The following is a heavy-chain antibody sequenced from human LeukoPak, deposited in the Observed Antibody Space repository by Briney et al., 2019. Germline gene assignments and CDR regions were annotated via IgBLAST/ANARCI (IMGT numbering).Heavy chain of an antibody. D-gene: IGHD3-9*01. CDR1: GFTVSSNY. V-gene: IGHV3-23*01. CDR3: ARDSSRYFDWSSEFDY. Sequence: GGSLRRSCAASGFTVSSNYMSWVRQAPGKGLEWVSAISGSCGSTYYADSVKGRFTISRDNSKNTLYLQMNSLRAEDTAVYYCARDSSRYFDWSSEFDYWGQGTLVTVSS. CDR2: ISGSCGST. J-gene: IGHJ4*02.